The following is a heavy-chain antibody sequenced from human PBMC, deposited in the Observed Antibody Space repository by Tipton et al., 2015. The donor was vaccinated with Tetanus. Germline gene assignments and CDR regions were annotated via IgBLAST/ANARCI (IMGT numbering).Heavy chain of an antibody. CDR1: GFRFSSDW. D-gene: IGHD1/OR15-1a*01. CDR3: ARRSLTNYGLDV. CDR2: INRDGSEK. J-gene: IGHJ6*02. Sequence: GSLRLSCADTGFRFSSDWMGWVRQAAGKGLEWVAHINRDGSEKACADAVQGRFSISRDSAKNSLSLQMNSLRADDTSIYYCARRSLTNYGLDVWGQGTTVTVSS. V-gene: IGHV3-7*01.